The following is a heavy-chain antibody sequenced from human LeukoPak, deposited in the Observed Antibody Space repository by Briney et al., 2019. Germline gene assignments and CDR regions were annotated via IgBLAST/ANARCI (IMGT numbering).Heavy chain of an antibody. D-gene: IGHD4-23*01. Sequence: GGSLRLSCAASGFTFSYSSVTWVRQAPGKGLEWVSYISTSGSTIYYADSVKGRFTISRDNAKNSLYLQMNSLRAEDTAVYYCARDPSLTPNVIYFDYWGQGTLVTVSS. CDR1: GFTFSYSS. CDR3: ARDPSLTPNVIYFDY. V-gene: IGHV3-48*01. CDR2: ISTSGSTI. J-gene: IGHJ4*02.